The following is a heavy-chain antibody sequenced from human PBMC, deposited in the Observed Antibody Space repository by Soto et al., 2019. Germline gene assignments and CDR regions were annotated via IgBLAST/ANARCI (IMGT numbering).Heavy chain of an antibody. J-gene: IGHJ4*02. V-gene: IGHV1-18*01. D-gene: IGHD3-3*01. CDR2: ISAYNGNT. CDR1: GYTFTSYG. Sequence: ASVKVSCKASGYTFTSYGISWVRQAPGQGLEWMGWISAYNGNTNYAQKLQGRVTMTTDTSTSTAYMELRSLRSDDTAVYYCARAGGRITIFGVENRISNSGDPDYWGQGTLVTVSS. CDR3: ARAGGRITIFGVENRISNSGDPDY.